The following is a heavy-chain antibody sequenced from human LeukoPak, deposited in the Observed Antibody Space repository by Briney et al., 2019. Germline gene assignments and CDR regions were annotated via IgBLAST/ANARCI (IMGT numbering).Heavy chain of an antibody. Sequence: GGSLRLSCAASGFTFSSYSMNWVRQAPGKGLEWVSSISSTSNYISYTDSLKGRFTISRDNAKNSLFLQMNSLRAEDTAVYYCAKDVSMIADAFDIWGQGTMVTVSS. D-gene: IGHD3-22*01. CDR3: AKDVSMIADAFDI. CDR2: ISSTSNYI. CDR1: GFTFSSYS. V-gene: IGHV3-21*04. J-gene: IGHJ3*02.